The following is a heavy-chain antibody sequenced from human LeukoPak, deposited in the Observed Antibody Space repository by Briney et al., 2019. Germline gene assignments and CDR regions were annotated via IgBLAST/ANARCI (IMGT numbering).Heavy chain of an antibody. J-gene: IGHJ4*02. Sequence: GGSLRLSCAASGFTFSSYGMHWVRQAPGKGLEWVAVIWYDGSNKYYADSVKGRFTISRDNSKNTLYLKMNSLRDEDTAVYYCARVTSSSGWNYWGKGTLVTVSS. CDR1: GFTFSSYG. CDR3: ARVTSSSGWNY. V-gene: IGHV3-33*01. D-gene: IGHD6-19*01. CDR2: IWYDGSNK.